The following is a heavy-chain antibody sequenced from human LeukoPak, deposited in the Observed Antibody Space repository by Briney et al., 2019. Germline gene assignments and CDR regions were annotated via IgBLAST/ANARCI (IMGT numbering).Heavy chain of an antibody. CDR2: INPNSGGT. CDR3: ARDPLGALYYYYMDV. D-gene: IGHD1-26*01. J-gene: IGHJ6*03. Sequence: ASVKVSCKASGYTFTGYYMHWVRQAPGQGLEWMGWINPNSGGTNYAQKFQGRVTMTRDTSISTAYMELSRLRSDDTAVYYCARDPLGALYYYYMDVWGKGTTVTVSS. V-gene: IGHV1-2*02. CDR1: GYTFTGYY.